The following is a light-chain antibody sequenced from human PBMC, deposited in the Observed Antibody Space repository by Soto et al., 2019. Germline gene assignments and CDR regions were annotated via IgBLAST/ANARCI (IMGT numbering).Light chain of an antibody. CDR3: QQSYSTPLT. J-gene: IGKJ4*01. Sequence: DIQLTQSPSSLSASVGDRVTITCRASQSISSYLNWYQQKPGKAPKVLIHAASSLQSGVPSRFSGSGSGTDFTLTISSLQPEDFATYYCQQSYSTPLTFGRGTKVDIK. CDR2: AAS. CDR1: QSISSY. V-gene: IGKV1-39*01.